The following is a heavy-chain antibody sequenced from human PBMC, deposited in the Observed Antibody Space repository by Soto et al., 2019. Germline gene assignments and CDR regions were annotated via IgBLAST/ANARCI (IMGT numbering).Heavy chain of an antibody. D-gene: IGHD4-17*01. CDR1: GGSFSGYY. Sequence: PSETLSLTCAVYGGSFSGYYWSWIRQPPGKGLEWIGEINHSGSTNYNPSPKSRVTISVDTSKNQFSLKLSSVTAADTAVYYCARGVLGPTTVTTRYFDYWGQGTLVTVSS. V-gene: IGHV4-34*01. CDR2: INHSGST. CDR3: ARGVLGPTTVTTRYFDY. J-gene: IGHJ4*02.